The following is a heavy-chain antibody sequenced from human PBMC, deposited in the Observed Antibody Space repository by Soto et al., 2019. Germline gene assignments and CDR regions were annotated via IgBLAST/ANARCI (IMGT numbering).Heavy chain of an antibody. V-gene: IGHV4-31*03. CDR2: IYFSGST. D-gene: IGHD1-26*01. CDR1: GASINSGGYY. CDR3: ASGKAWEVLLAY. J-gene: IGHJ4*02. Sequence: QVQLQESGPGLVKPSQTLSLTCTVSGASINSGGYYWSWIRQLPGKGLEWIGYIYFSGSTYYNPSLESRIPISRDTSQNHFSLQLSAVTAADTAVYYCASGKAWEVLLAYWGQGTLAAVSS.